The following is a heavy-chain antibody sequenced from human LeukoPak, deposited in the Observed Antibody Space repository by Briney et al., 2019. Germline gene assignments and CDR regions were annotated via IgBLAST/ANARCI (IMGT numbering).Heavy chain of an antibody. V-gene: IGHV4-34*01. D-gene: IGHD6-13*01. Sequence: SETLSLTYAVYGGSFSGYYWSWIRQPPGKGLEWIGEINHSGSTNYNPSLKSRVTISVDTSKNQFSLKLSSVTAADTAVYYCARGWAAAAVSNWFDPWGQGTLVTVSS. J-gene: IGHJ5*02. CDR1: GGSFSGYY. CDR3: ARGWAAAAVSNWFDP. CDR2: INHSGST.